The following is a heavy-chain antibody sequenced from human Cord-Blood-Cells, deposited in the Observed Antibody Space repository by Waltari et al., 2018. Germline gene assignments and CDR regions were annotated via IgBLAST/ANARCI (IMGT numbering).Heavy chain of an antibody. Sequence: QVQLVESGGGVVQRGRSLRLSCAASGFTFSSDGMHWVRQTPGKGLEWVAVISYDGSNKYYADSVKGRFTISRDNSKNTLYLQMNSLRAEDTAVYYCARGEVVPADIDYWGQGTLVTVSS. CDR1: GFTFSSDG. J-gene: IGHJ4*02. CDR3: ARGEVVPADIDY. V-gene: IGHV3-30*03. CDR2: ISYDGSNK. D-gene: IGHD2-2*01.